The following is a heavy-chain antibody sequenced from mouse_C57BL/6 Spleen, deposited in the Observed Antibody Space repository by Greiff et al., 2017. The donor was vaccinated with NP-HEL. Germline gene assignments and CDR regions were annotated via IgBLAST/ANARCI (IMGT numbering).Heavy chain of an antibody. V-gene: IGHV5-6*01. D-gene: IGHD2-1*01. CDR1: GFTFSSYG. CDR3: ASYGNWFAY. J-gene: IGHJ3*01. CDR2: ISSGGSYT. Sequence: EVQLVESGGDLVKPGGSLKLSCAASGFTFSSYGMSWVRQTPDKRLEWVATISSGGSYTYYPDSVKGRFTISRDNAKNTLYLQMSSLKSEDTAMYYCASYGNWFAYWGQGTLVTVSA.